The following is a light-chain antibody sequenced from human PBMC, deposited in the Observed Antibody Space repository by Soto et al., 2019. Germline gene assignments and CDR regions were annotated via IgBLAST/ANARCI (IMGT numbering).Light chain of an antibody. CDR1: SRDVGSYDL. V-gene: IGLV2-23*02. Sequence: QSVLTQPASVSGSLGQSITISCTGTSRDVGSYDLVSWYQQHPGKVPKFLIYEVKKRPSGVSDRFSGSKSGNTATLTISGLLAEDEADYYCCSYGGSTTVYVFGSGTKVTVL. J-gene: IGLJ1*01. CDR3: CSYGGSTTVYV. CDR2: EVK.